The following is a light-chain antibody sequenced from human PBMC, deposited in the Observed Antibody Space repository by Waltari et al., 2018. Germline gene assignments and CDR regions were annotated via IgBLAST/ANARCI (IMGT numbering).Light chain of an antibody. Sequence: QSVLTQPPSASGTPGQRVTIPCSGSSSNIGRNTVTRYQQLPGTAPNLLIYSNNQRPSGVPDRFSGSKSGTSASLAISGLQSEDEADYYCAAWDDSLNWVFGGGTKLTVL. J-gene: IGLJ3*02. CDR1: SSNIGRNT. CDR2: SNN. CDR3: AAWDDSLNWV. V-gene: IGLV1-44*01.